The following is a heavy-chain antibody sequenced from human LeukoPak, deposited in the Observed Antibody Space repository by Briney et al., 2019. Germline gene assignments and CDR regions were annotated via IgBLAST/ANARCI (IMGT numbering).Heavy chain of an antibody. D-gene: IGHD2-15*01. Sequence: GGSLRLSCAASGFTVGTTYMSWVRQAPGKGLEWVSLIGSSGANTYYADSVKGRFTISRDKSKNTLYLQMNSLRVDDTAVYYCAKNEGAGYCSGGSCPWGMDVWGQGTTVTVSS. CDR3: AKNEGAGYCSGGSCPWGMDV. CDR1: GFTVGTTY. J-gene: IGHJ6*02. CDR2: IGSSGANT. V-gene: IGHV3-23*01.